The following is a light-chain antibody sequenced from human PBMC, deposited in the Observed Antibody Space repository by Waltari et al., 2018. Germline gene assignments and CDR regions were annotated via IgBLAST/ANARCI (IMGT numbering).Light chain of an antibody. CDR2: DVD. Sequence: QSALTQPASVSGSPGQSITISCTGSASDVGGHEFVSWYQQHPGKAPKLLIYDVDKRPSGVSHRFSGSKSGNTASLIISGLQTEDEADYYCSSYTSSTTYVFGTGTKVTVL. J-gene: IGLJ1*01. V-gene: IGLV2-14*01. CDR1: ASDVGGHEF. CDR3: SSYTSSTTYV.